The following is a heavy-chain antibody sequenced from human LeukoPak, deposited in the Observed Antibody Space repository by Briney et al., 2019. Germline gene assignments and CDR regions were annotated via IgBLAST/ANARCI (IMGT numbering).Heavy chain of an antibody. CDR1: GFTFSSHW. CDR3: TRDRSPPEYTNYERAYYYGMDV. V-gene: IGHV3-74*01. D-gene: IGHD1-7*01. CDR2: ISSDGSTT. J-gene: IGHJ6*02. Sequence: GGSLRLSCAASGFTFSSHWMHWVRQAPGKGLVWISRISSDGSTTDYADSVKGRFTISRDSAKKTLYLQMHSLRADDSAVYYCTRDRSPPEYTNYERAYYYGMDVWGQGTTVTVSS.